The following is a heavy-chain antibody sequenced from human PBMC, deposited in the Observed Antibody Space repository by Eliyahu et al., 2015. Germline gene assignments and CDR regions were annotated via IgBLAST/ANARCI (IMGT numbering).Heavy chain of an antibody. J-gene: IGHJ4*02. CDR2: ISFDGSTK. CDR3: AKEIPAKSGSGGYTNFDS. D-gene: IGHD3-10*01. V-gene: IGHV3-30*18. Sequence: APGEGLEWVAVISFDGSTKYYXDSVKGRFTISRDNAXNRLDLQMNSXRVXDTAVYYCAKEIPAKSGSGGYTNFDSWGQGTLVTVSS.